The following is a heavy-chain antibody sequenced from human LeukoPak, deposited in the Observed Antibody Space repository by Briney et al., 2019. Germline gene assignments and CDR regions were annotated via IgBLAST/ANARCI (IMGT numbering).Heavy chain of an antibody. V-gene: IGHV3-49*03. Sequence: GGSLRLSCTASGFTFGDYAMSWFRQAPGKGLEWVGFIRSKAYGGTTEYAASVKGRFTISRDDSKSIAYLQMNSLKTEDTAVYYAHSSGYDFWAPKYYMDVWGKGTTVTVSS. CDR2: IRSKAYGGTT. CDR3: HSSGYDFWAPKYYMDV. CDR1: GFTFGDYA. D-gene: IGHD3-3*01. J-gene: IGHJ6*03.